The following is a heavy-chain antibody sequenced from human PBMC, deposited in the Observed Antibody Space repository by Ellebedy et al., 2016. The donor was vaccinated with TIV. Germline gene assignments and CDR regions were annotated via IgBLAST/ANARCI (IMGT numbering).Heavy chain of an antibody. J-gene: IGHJ3*02. V-gene: IGHV3-74*01. CDR3: AREDGNSVAFDI. CDR1: GFTFSSYW. Sequence: GESLKISXAASGFTFSSYWMHWVRQAPGKGLVWVSRINSDGSSTSYADSVKGRFTISRDNAKNTLYLQMNSLRAEDTAVYYCAREDGNSVAFDIWGQGTMVTVSS. CDR2: INSDGSST. D-gene: IGHD4-23*01.